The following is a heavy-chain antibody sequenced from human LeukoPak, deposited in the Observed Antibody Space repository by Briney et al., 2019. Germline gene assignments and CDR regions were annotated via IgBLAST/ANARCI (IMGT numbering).Heavy chain of an antibody. J-gene: IGHJ6*02. D-gene: IGHD5-18*01. CDR1: GYTFTTYY. V-gene: IGHV1-2*02. CDR2: INPNSGGT. CDR3: ARDEYQLWSSYYYYYGMDV. Sequence: ASVKVSCKASGYTFTTYYIHWVRQAPGQGLEWMGWINPNSGGTNDAQKFQGRVTMTRDTSISTAYMELSRLRSDDTAVYYCARDEYQLWSSYYYYYGMDVWGQGTTVTVSS.